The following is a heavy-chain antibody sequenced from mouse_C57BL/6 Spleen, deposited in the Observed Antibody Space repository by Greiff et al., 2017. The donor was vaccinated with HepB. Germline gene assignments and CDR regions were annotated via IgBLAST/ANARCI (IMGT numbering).Heavy chain of an antibody. J-gene: IGHJ1*03. CDR2: ISSGSSTI. CDR3: ARDPHYYGSSYVYFDV. Sequence: DVMLVESGGGLVKPGGSLKLSCAASGFTFSDYGMHWVRQAPEKGLEWVAYISSGSSTIYYADTVKGRFTISRDNAKNTLFLQMTSLRSEDTAMYYCARDPHYYGSSYVYFDVWGTGTTVTVSS. D-gene: IGHD1-1*01. CDR1: GFTFSDYG. V-gene: IGHV5-17*01.